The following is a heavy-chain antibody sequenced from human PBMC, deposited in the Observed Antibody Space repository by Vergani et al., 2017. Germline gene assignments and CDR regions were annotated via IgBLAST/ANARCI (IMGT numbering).Heavy chain of an antibody. J-gene: IGHJ4*02. D-gene: IGHD2-15*01. CDR2: IYYSGNT. V-gene: IGHV4-39*01. CDR3: AGPARYCSGGSCDSNHFFDY. CDR1: GGSISSSSYY. Sequence: QLQLQESGPGLVKPSETLSLTCTVSGGSISSSSYYWGWIRQPPGKGLEWIGSIYYSGNTYYNPSLKSRVTISVDTSKYQFSLKLSSVTAADTAVYYCAGPARYCSGGSCDSNHFFDYWGQGTLVTVSS.